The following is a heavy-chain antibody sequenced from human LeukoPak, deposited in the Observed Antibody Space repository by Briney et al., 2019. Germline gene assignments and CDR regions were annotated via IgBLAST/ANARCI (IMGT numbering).Heavy chain of an antibody. CDR3: ARWGSSCPFDY. V-gene: IGHV3-21*01. CDR1: GFTFSSYS. Sequence: PGGSLRLSCAASGFTFSSYSMNWVRQAPGKGLEWVSSISSSSSYIYYADSVKGRFTISRDNAENSLYLQMNSPRAEDTAVYYCARWGSSCPFDYWGQGTLVTVSS. D-gene: IGHD6-13*01. CDR2: ISSSSSYI. J-gene: IGHJ4*02.